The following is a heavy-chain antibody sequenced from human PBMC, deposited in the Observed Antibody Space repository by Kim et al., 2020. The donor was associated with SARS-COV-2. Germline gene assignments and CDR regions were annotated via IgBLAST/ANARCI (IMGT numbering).Heavy chain of an antibody. D-gene: IGHD4-17*01. CDR3: ARDLGRDYGDYFDY. V-gene: IGHV4-39*07. CDR1: GGSISSSSYY. J-gene: IGHJ4*02. Sequence: SQTLSLTCTVFGGSISSSSYYWGWIRQPPGKGLEWIGSMYYRGNTYYNPSLKSRVTISVDTSKNQFSLKLSSVTAADTAVYYCARDLGRDYGDYFDYWGQ. CDR2: MYYRGNT.